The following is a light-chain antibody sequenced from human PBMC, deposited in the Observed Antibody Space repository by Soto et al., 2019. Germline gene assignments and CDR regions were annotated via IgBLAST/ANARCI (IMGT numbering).Light chain of an antibody. CDR1: QSVGIN. CDR2: AAS. J-gene: IGKJ2*01. V-gene: IGKV3-15*01. CDR3: QQYNDWTPGGA. Sequence: ETVMTQSPATLSVSPGERITLSCRASQSVGINLAWYQQKPGQAPRLLIYAASSRATSIPSRFICDWYGTEFTLTISSLQSEDFAVYYCQQYNDWTPGGAVGQGTKLEIK.